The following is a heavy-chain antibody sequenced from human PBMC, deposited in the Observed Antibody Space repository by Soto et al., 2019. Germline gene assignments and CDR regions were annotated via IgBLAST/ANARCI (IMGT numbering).Heavy chain of an antibody. CDR2: MNPNSGNT. D-gene: IGHD3-3*01. CDR3: ARGARFLGLFSRFWFAP. Sequence: ASVKVSCKASGYTFTSNDINWVRQATGQGLEWMGWMNPNSGNTGYAQKFQGRVTMTRNTSISTAYMELSSLRSEDTAVYFCARGARFLGLFSRFWFAPWAQGTVVPVPS. V-gene: IGHV1-8*01. CDR1: GYTFTSND. J-gene: IGHJ5*02.